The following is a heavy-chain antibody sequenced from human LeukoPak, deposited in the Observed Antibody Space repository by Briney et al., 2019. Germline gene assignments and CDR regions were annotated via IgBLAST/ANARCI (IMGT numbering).Heavy chain of an antibody. CDR2: IYYSGST. D-gene: IGHD4-17*01. Sequence: PSETLSLTCTVSGGSISSYYWSWIRQPPGRGLEWIGYIYYSGSTNYNPSLKSRVTISVDTSKNQFSLKLNSVTAADTAVYYCARGDGEGYYGAYSRYFYYYMDVWGKGTTVTVSS. J-gene: IGHJ6*03. V-gene: IGHV4-59*12. CDR1: GGSISSYY. CDR3: ARGDGEGYYGAYSRYFYYYMDV.